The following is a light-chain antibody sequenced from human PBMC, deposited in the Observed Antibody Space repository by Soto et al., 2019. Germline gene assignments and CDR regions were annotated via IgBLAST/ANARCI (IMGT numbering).Light chain of an antibody. CDR3: QQYNIWPQT. CDR1: QSVSGW. J-gene: IGKJ1*01. Sequence: DIPMNQSPSTLSASVGDTVTVACRASQSVSGWLAWYQQKPGEAPKLLIYGASTRATGIPARFSGSGSGTEFTLTISSLQSEDFAVYFCQQYNIWPQTFAQGTKVDVK. V-gene: IGKV1-5*01. CDR2: GAS.